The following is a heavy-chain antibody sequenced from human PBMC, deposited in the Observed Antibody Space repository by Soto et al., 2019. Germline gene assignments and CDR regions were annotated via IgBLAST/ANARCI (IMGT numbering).Heavy chain of an antibody. V-gene: IGHV4-59*01. Sequence: ETLSLTCTVSGASISSSYWSWIRQSPERGLEWIAYVYHTGATNYNPSLKSRVTISLDTSKGQFSLNLTSLTTADTAVYFCARGGNRYSNVASGVGGFDFWGQGSLVTVSS. J-gene: IGHJ4*02. CDR2: VYHTGAT. CDR3: ARGGNRYSNVASGVGGFDF. D-gene: IGHD5-12*01. CDR1: GASISSSY.